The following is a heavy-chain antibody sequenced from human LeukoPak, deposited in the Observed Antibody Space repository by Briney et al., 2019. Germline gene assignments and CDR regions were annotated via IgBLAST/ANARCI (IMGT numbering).Heavy chain of an antibody. V-gene: IGHV1-69*13. J-gene: IGHJ5*02. CDR3: ASRMVATPNWFDP. Sequence: GASVKVSCKASGGTFSSYAISWVRQAPGQGLEGMGGIIPIFGTANYAQKFQGRVTITADESTSTAYMELSSLRSEDTAVYYCASRMVATPNWFDPWGQGTLVTVSS. D-gene: IGHD5-12*01. CDR1: GGTFSSYA. CDR2: IIPIFGTA.